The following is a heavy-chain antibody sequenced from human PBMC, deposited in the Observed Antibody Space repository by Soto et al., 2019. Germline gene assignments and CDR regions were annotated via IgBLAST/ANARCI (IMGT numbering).Heavy chain of an antibody. Sequence: EVQLVESGGGLVQPGGSLRLSCAASGFTFSDHFMDWVRQAPGKGLEWIGRAKTKAYSYATQYAASVEGRFTVSRDDSENSFHLQMNSLKTEDTAVYYCASPEVTGGSRDRYFDFWGRGTLVTVSS. CDR2: AKTKAYSYAT. D-gene: IGHD2-21*02. V-gene: IGHV3-72*01. CDR3: ASPEVTGGSRDRYFDF. J-gene: IGHJ2*01. CDR1: GFTFSDHF.